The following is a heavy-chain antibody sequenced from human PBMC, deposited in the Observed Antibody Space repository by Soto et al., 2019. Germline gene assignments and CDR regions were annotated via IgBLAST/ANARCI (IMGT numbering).Heavy chain of an antibody. CDR3: ASSAPLRYFGLGYFDL. D-gene: IGHD3-9*01. CDR2: IIPIFGTA. V-gene: IGHV1-69*13. CDR1: GDTFSSYA. Sequence: GASVKVSCKASGDTFSSYAISWVRQAPGRGLEWMGGIIPIFGTANYAQKFQGRVTITADESTSTAYMELSSLRSEDTAVYYCASSAPLRYFGLGYFDLWGRGTLVTVSS. J-gene: IGHJ2*01.